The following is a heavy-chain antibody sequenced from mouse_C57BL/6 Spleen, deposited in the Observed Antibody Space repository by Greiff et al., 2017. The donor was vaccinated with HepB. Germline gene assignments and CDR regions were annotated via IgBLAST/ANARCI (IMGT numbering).Heavy chain of an antibody. CDR2: IYPGDGDT. D-gene: IGHD4-1*01. CDR1: GYAFSSSW. Sequence: VQLQQSGPELVKPGASVKISCKASGYAFSSSWMNWVKQRPGKGLEWIGRIYPGDGDTNYNGKFKGKATLTADKSSSTAYMQLSSLTSEDSAVYFCARSLTGTFDYWGQGTTLTVSS. J-gene: IGHJ2*01. CDR3: ARSLTGTFDY. V-gene: IGHV1-82*01.